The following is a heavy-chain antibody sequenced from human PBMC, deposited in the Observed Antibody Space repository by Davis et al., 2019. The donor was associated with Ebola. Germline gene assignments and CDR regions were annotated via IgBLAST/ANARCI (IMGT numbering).Heavy chain of an antibody. Sequence: SQTLSLTCAISGDSVSSNSAAWNWIRQSPSRGLEWLGRTYYRSKWYNDYAVSVKSRITINPDTSKNQFSLQLNSVTPEDTAVYYCARGVVVVAATRDLVVDWFDPWGQGTLVTVSS. CDR1: GDSVSSNSAA. J-gene: IGHJ5*02. CDR3: ARGVVVVAATRDLVVDWFDP. D-gene: IGHD2-15*01. V-gene: IGHV6-1*01. CDR2: TYYRSKWYN.